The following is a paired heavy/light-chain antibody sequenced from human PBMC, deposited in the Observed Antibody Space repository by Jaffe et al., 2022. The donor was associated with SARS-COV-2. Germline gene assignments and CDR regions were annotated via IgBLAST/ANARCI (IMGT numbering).Heavy chain of an antibody. V-gene: IGHV4-31*03. Sequence: QVQLQESGPGLVKPSQTLSLTCTVSGGSISSGGYYWSWIRQHPGKGLEWIGYIYYSGSTYYNPSLKSRVTISVDTSKNQFSLKLSSVTAADTAVYYCARRRAEHGYCSSTSCYPFDPWGQGTLVTVSS. CDR1: GGSISSGGYY. J-gene: IGHJ5*02. CDR3: ARRRAEHGYCSSTSCYPFDP. CDR2: IYYSGST. D-gene: IGHD2-2*03.
Light chain of an antibody. CDR2: GNS. CDR3: QSYDSSLVRV. Sequence: QSVLTQPPSVSGAPGQRVTISCTGSSSNIGAGYDVHWYQQLPGTAPKLLIYGNSNRPSGVPDRFSGSKSGTSASLAITGLQAEDEADYYCQSYDSSLVRVFGGGTKLTVL. J-gene: IGLJ3*02. CDR1: SSNIGAGYD. V-gene: IGLV1-40*01.